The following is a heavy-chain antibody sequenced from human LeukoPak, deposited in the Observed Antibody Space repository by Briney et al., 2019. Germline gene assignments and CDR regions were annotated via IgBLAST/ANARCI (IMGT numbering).Heavy chain of an antibody. CDR3: ARESNIHYYFDS. CDR2: IYYSGST. CDR1: GGSISSYY. Sequence: PSGTLSLTCTVSGGSISSYYWSWIRQPPGKGLEWIGYIYYSGSTDYNPSLKSRVTISIDTSKNQFSLKLSSVTAADTAVYYCARESNIHYYFDSWGQGTLVTVSS. J-gene: IGHJ4*02. V-gene: IGHV4-59*01. D-gene: IGHD1/OR15-1a*01.